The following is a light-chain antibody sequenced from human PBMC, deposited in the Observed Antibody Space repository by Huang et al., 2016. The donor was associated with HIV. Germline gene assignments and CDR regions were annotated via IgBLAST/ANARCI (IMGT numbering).Light chain of an antibody. CDR3: QQRSNWPPLYT. CDR2: DAS. J-gene: IGKJ2*01. CDR1: QSVSRH. Sequence: EIVLTQSPATLSLSPGERATLSCRASQSVSRHLAWYQQKHGQAPRLLIYDASNRATVIPARCSGSGSGTDFTLTISSLEPEDFAVYYCQQRSNWPPLYTFGQGTKLEVK. V-gene: IGKV3-11*01.